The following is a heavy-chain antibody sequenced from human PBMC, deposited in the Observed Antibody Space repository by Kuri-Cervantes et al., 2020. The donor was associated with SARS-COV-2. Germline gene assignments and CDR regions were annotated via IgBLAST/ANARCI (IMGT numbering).Heavy chain of an antibody. Sequence: GESLKISCVASGFTFSNYVIHWVRQAPGKGLEWVAVIWYDGENEYYAGSVKGRFTISRDNSKNTVSLHMNSLRAEDTAMYYCARGAANYYYMDVWGKGTTVTFSS. CDR3: ARGAANYYYMDV. D-gene: IGHD3-16*01. J-gene: IGHJ6*03. CDR2: IWYDGENE. V-gene: IGHV3-33*08. CDR1: GFTFSNYV.